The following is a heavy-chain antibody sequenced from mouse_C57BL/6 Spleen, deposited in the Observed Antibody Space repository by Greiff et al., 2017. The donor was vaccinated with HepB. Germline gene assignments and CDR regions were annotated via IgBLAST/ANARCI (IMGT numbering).Heavy chain of an antibody. V-gene: IGHV1-69*01. CDR3: AGYYGSSYWYFDV. Sequence: QVQLKQPGAELVMPGASVKLSCKASGYTFTSYWMHWVKQRPGQGLEWIGEIDPSDSYTNYNQKFKGKSTLTVDKSSSTAYMQLSSLTSEDSAVYYCAGYYGSSYWYFDVWGTGTTVTVSS. CDR1: GYTFTSYW. J-gene: IGHJ1*03. D-gene: IGHD2-2*01. CDR2: IDPSDSYT.